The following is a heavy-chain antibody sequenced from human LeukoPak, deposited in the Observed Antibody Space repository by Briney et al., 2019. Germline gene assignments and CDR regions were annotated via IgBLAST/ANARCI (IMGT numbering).Heavy chain of an antibody. CDR2: INHSGST. V-gene: IGHV4-34*01. D-gene: IGHD3-3*01. CDR3: ARDNDFWSGTYHMDV. J-gene: IGHJ6*03. Sequence: KASETLSLTCTVSGGSISRYYWSWIRQPPGKGLEWIGEINHSGSTNYNPSLKSRVTISVDTSKNQFSLKLSSVTAADTAVYYCARDNDFWSGTYHMDVWGKGTTVTVSS. CDR1: GGSISRYY.